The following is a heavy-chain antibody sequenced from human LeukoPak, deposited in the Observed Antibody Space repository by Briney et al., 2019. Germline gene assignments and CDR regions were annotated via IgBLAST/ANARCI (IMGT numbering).Heavy chain of an antibody. V-gene: IGHV3-7*04. CDR1: GFTFRICW. Sequence: PGGSLRLSCAASGFTFRICWMSWVRQAPGKGLEWVANIKHDGSEKYYVDSVKGRFTISRDNAKNSLYLQMNSPRAEDTAVYYCARDYFYPMDVWGQGTTVTVSS. CDR2: IKHDGSEK. J-gene: IGHJ6*02. CDR3: ARDYFYPMDV.